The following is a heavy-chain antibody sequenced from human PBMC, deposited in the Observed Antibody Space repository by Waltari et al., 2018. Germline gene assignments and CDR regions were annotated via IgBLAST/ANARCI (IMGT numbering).Heavy chain of an antibody. J-gene: IGHJ4*02. CDR2: ILPIFGTA. D-gene: IGHD6-13*01. CDR3: AREHPRIAAAGKGPIDY. V-gene: IGHV1-69*08. Sequence: QVQLVQSGAEVKKPGSSVKVSCKASGGTFSSYAISWVRQAPGQGLEWMGRILPIFGTANYAQKFQGRVTITADTSISTAYMELSRLRSDDTAVYYCAREHPRIAAAGKGPIDYWGQGTLVTVSS. CDR1: GGTFSSYA.